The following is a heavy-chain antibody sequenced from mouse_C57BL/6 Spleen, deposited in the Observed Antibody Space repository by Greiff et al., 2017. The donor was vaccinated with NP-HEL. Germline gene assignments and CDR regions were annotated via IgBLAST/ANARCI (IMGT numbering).Heavy chain of an antibody. D-gene: IGHD2-3*01. V-gene: IGHV5-6*01. CDR2: ISSGGSYT. J-gene: IGHJ2*01. CDR1: GFTFSSYG. CDR3: ARLDGSFDY. Sequence: EVQLVESGGDLVKPGGSLKLSCAASGFTFSSYGMSWVRQTPDKRLEWVATISSGGSYTYYPDSVKGRFTISRDNAKNTLYLQMSSLKSEDTAMYYCARLDGSFDYWGQGTTLTVSS.